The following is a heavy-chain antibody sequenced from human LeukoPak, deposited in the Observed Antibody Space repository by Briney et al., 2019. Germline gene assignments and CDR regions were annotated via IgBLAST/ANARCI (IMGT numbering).Heavy chain of an antibody. CDR1: GFTFSSYW. V-gene: IGHV3-7*03. CDR2: IKQDGSEK. J-gene: IGHJ4*02. Sequence: GGSLRLSCAASGFTFSSYWMSWVRQAPGKGLEWVANIKQDGSEKYYVDSVKGRFTISRDNAKNSLYLQMNSLRAEDTAVYYCARVKLADTAMAYYFDYWGQGTLVTVSS. CDR3: ARVKLADTAMAYYFDY. D-gene: IGHD5-18*01.